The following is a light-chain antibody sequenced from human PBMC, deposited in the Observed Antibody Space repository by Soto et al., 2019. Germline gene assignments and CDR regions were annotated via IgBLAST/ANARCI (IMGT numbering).Light chain of an antibody. V-gene: IGKV3-20*01. J-gene: IGKJ2*01. CDR3: QQYGSTPPYP. CDR1: QSVSSSY. CDR2: AAS. Sequence: EIELTQSPGTLSSSPGERATLSCRASQSVSSSYLAWYQQKPGQAPSLLIYAASTKATGIPDRFSGSGSGTDFTLTISRLEPEDFTLYYCQQYGSTPPYPFGQGTKLEIK.